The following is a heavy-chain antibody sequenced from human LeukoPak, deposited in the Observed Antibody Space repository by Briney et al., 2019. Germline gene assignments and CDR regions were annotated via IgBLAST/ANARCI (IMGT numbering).Heavy chain of an antibody. V-gene: IGHV3-23*01. CDR2: ISGSGGST. CDR1: GLTFSRYA. J-gene: IGHJ5*02. CDR3: AKDPYSSSPNNWFDP. D-gene: IGHD6-6*01. Sequence: GGSLRLSCAASGLTFSRYAMSWVRQAPGKGLEWVSAISGSGGSTYYADSVKGRFTISRDNSKNTLYLQMNSLRAEDTAVYYCAKDPYSSSPNNWFDPWGQGTLVTVSS.